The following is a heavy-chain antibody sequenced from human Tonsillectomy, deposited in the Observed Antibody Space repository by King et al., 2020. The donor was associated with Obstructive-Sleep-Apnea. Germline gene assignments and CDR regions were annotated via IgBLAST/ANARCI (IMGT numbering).Heavy chain of an antibody. D-gene: IGHD3-10*01. V-gene: IGHV4-28*01. Sequence: QLQESGPGLVKPSDTLSLTCAVSGYSFISSNWWGWIRQSPGKGLEWIGYIYYSGSAHYNPSLKSRVTMSVDTSKNQFSLKLSSVTAVDTAVYYCASTSSGSYYFLYWGQGTLVTVSS. CDR2: IYYSGSA. CDR1: GYSFISSNW. CDR3: ASTSSGSYYFLY. J-gene: IGHJ4*02.